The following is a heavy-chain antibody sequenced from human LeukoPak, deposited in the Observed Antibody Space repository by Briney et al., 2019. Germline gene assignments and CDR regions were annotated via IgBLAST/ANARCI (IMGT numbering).Heavy chain of an antibody. D-gene: IGHD3-10*01. J-gene: IGHJ4*02. Sequence: GGSLRLSCAASGFTVSSSYMSWVRQAPGKGLEWVSVIYSGGSTYYADSVKGRFTISRDNSKNTLYLQMNSLRAEDTAVYYCARARGQPHYFDYWGQGTLVTVSS. CDR2: IYSGGST. CDR3: ARARGQPHYFDY. CDR1: GFTVSSSY. V-gene: IGHV3-66*01.